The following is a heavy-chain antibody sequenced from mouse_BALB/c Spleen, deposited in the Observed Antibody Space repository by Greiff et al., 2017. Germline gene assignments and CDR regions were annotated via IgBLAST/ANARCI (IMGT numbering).Heavy chain of an antibody. CDR1: GFTFSSYA. J-gene: IGHJ3*01. Sequence: EVMLVESGGGLVKPGGSLKLSCAASGFTFSSYAMSWVRQSPEKRLEWVAEISSGGSYTYYPDTVTGRFTISRDNAKNTLYLEMSSLRSEDTAMYYCARDYGSSYNAYWGQGTLVTVSA. D-gene: IGHD1-1*01. CDR3: ARDYGSSYNAY. V-gene: IGHV5-9-4*01. CDR2: ISSGGSYT.